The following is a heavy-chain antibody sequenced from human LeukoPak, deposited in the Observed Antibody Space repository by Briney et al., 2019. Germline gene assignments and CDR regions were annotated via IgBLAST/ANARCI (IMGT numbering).Heavy chain of an antibody. J-gene: IGHJ4*02. V-gene: IGHV3-74*01. CDR3: SFYETN. D-gene: IGHD2-15*01. CDR1: GFTFSSYV. CDR2: INSDGSWT. Sequence: PGGSLRLSCETAGFTFSSYVMHWVRRTPGKGLVWVSHINSDGSWTGYADSVKGRFTISKDNAKNTVYLQMNNLRAEDTAVYCVSFYETNWGRGTLVTVSS.